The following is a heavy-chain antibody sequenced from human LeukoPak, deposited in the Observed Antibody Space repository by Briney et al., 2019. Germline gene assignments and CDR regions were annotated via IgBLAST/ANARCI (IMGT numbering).Heavy chain of an antibody. V-gene: IGHV3-53*01. J-gene: IGHJ4*02. CDR2: IYSGGST. Sequence: GGSLRLSCAASGFTVSSNYMSWVRQAPGKGLEWVPVIYSGGSTYYADSVKGRFTISRDNSKNTLYLQMNSLRAEDTAVYYCARAATLGSGSYYNPLAYYFDYWGQGTLVTVSS. CDR3: ARAATLGSGSYYNPLAYYFDY. D-gene: IGHD3-10*01. CDR1: GFTVSSNY.